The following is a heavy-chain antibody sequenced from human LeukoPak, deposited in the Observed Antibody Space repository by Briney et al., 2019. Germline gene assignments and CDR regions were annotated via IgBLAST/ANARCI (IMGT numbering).Heavy chain of an antibody. J-gene: IGHJ5*02. CDR2: ISYDGSNK. D-gene: IGHD3-22*01. CDR3: ARDGSSGYYYIGWFDP. CDR1: GFTFSSYA. V-gene: IGHV3-30*17. Sequence: GGSLRLSCAASGFTFSSYAMHWVRQAPGKGLEWVAVISYDGSNKYYADSVKGRFTISRDNSKNTLYLQMNSQRAEDTAVYYCARDGSSGYYYIGWFDPWGQGTLVTVSS.